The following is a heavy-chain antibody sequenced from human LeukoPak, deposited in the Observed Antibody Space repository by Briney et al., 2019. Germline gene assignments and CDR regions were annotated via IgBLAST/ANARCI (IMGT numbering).Heavy chain of an antibody. CDR2: IWYDGSNK. D-gene: IGHD1-7*01. CDR1: GFTFSSYG. CDR3: AKDLTGTLDY. J-gene: IGHJ4*02. Sequence: GRSLRLSCAASGFTFSSYGVHWVRQAPGKGLEWVAVIWYDGSNKYYADSVKGRFTISRDNSKNTLYLQMNSLRAEDTAVYYCAKDLTGTLDYWGQGTLVTVSS. V-gene: IGHV3-33*06.